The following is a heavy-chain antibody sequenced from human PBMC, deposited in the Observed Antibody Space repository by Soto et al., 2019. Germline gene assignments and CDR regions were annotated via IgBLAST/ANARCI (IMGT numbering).Heavy chain of an antibody. D-gene: IGHD2-2*01. Sequence: ITLKESGPTLVKPTQTLTLTCTFSGFSLSTSGVRVGWIRQPPGKALEWLALIYWDDDKRYSPSLKSRLTITKDTSKTQVVLTITNMHPVDTATYYCAHSRWVYCSTTSCPYYFDYWGQGTLVTVSS. CDR3: AHSRWVYCSTTSCPYYFDY. V-gene: IGHV2-5*02. J-gene: IGHJ4*02. CDR1: GFSLSTSGVR. CDR2: IYWDDDK.